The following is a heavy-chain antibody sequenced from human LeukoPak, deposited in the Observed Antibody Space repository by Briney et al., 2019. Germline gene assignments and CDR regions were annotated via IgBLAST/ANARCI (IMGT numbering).Heavy chain of an antibody. J-gene: IGHJ4*02. V-gene: IGHV3-15*01. CDR1: GFTFSNAC. CDR2: IKSKTDGGTT. D-gene: IGHD6-6*01. CDR3: ARGLGSSSAGTTY. Sequence: GSLRLSFAASGFTFSNACMSWVRQAPGKGLEWVGRIKSKTDGGTTDYAAPVKGRFTISRDDSKNTLYLQMNSLKTEDTAVYYCARGLGSSSAGTTYWSQGTVVTVSS.